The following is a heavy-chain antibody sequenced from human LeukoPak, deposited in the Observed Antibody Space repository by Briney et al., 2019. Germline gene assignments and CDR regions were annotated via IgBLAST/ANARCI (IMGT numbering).Heavy chain of an antibody. J-gene: IGHJ4*02. Sequence: GGSLRLSCAASGFTFDDYAMHWVRQAPGKGLEWVSGISWNSGSIGYADSVKGRFTISRDNAKNSLYLQMNSLRAEDTALYYCAKDSWEGIAAAGKSAFDYWGQGTLVTVSS. CDR3: AKDSWEGIAAAGKSAFDY. CDR1: GFTFDDYA. D-gene: IGHD6-13*01. V-gene: IGHV3-9*01. CDR2: ISWNSGSI.